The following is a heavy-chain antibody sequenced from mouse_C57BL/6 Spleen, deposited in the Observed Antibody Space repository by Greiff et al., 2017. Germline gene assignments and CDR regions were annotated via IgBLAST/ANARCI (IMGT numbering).Heavy chain of an antibody. CDR2: ISDGGSYT. CDR1: GFTFSSYA. CDR3: AREGDYYGSSYYYFDY. J-gene: IGHJ2*01. V-gene: IGHV5-4*01. Sequence: DVMLVESGGGLVKPGGSLKLSCAASGFTFSSYAMSWVRQTPEKRLEWVATISDGGSYTYYPDNVKGRFTISRDNAKNNLYLQMSHLKSEDTAMYYCAREGDYYGSSYYYFDYWGQGTTLTVAS. D-gene: IGHD1-1*01.